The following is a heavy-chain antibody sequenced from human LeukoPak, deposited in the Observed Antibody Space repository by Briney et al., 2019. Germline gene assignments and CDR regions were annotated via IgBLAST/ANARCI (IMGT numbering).Heavy chain of an antibody. CDR2: IIPIFGIA. V-gene: IGHV1-69*05. J-gene: IGHJ4*02. D-gene: IGHD6-6*01. Sequence: ASVKVSCKASGGTFSSYAISWVRQAPGQGLERMGGIIPIFGIANYAQKFQGRVTITTDESTSTAYMELSSLRSEDTAVYYCARATAYSSSSTLGYWGQGTLVTVSS. CDR1: GGTFSSYA. CDR3: ARATAYSSSSTLGY.